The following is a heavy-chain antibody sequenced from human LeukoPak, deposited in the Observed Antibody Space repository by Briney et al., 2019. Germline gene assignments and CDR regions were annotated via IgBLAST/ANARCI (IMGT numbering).Heavy chain of an antibody. D-gene: IGHD4-17*01. CDR3: ARRVGDRTNWFDP. J-gene: IGHJ5*02. CDR1: GGSISSSNYY. CDR2: IYYSGST. Sequence: SSETLSLTCTVSGGSISSSNYYWGWIRQPPGTGLEWIGSIYYSGSTYYNPSLKSRVTISLDKSKNQFSLKLSSVTAADTAVYYCARRVGDRTNWFDPWGQGTLVTVSS. V-gene: IGHV4-39*01.